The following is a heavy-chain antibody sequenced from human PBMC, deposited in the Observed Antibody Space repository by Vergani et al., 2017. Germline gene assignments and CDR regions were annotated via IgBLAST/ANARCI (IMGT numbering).Heavy chain of an antibody. CDR3: ARFLTGTTIYYYYGMDV. D-gene: IGHD1-20*01. V-gene: IGHV4-39*07. J-gene: IGHJ6*02. CDR2: IYNSGNG. Sequence: QMQLQESGPGLVKASETLSLTCTVSGDSIISRSYYWGWIRQPPGKGLEWIGSIYNSGNGDSSSSLKSRVTISADTSKNQFSLKLSSVTAADTAVYYCARFLTGTTIYYYYGMDVWGQGTTVTVSS. CDR1: GDSIISRSYY.